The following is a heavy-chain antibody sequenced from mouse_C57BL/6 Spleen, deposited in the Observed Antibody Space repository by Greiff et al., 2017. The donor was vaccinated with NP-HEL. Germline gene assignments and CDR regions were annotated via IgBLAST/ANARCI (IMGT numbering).Heavy chain of an antibody. CDR2: IYPGSGST. Sequence: VQLQQSGAELVKPGASVKMSCKASGYTFTSYWITWVKQRPGQGLEWIGDIYPGSGSTNYNEKFKSKATLTVDTSSSTAYMQLSSLTSEDSAVYYCARRESGGYGYYAMDYWGQGTSVTVSS. J-gene: IGHJ4*01. D-gene: IGHD3-3*01. CDR3: ARRESGGYGYYAMDY. CDR1: GYTFTSYW. V-gene: IGHV1-55*01.